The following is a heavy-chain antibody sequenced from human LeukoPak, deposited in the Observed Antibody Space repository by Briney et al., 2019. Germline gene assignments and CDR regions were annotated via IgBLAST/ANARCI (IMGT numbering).Heavy chain of an antibody. V-gene: IGHV3-30*18. Sequence: PGRSLRLSCAASGFTFSSYGMHWVRQAPGEGLEWVAVISYDGNDKYYADSVKGRFTISRDNSKSTLYLQMNSLRDEDTAVYYCAKDGPGIVGARHYYYGVDVWGQGTTVTVSS. CDR1: GFTFSSYG. J-gene: IGHJ6*02. CDR2: ISYDGNDK. D-gene: IGHD1-26*01. CDR3: AKDGPGIVGARHYYYGVDV.